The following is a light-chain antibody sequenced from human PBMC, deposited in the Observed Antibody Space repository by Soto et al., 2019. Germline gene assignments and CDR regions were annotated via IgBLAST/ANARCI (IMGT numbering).Light chain of an antibody. CDR1: QDTSNY. J-gene: IGKJ2*01. Sequence: DIQMPQSPSSLSASVGDRVTITCQASQDTSNYLNWYQQKPGKAPKLLIYDASNLETGVPSRFSGSESGTDFTFTISSLQPEDIATYYCQQYDNLPYTFGQGTKLEVK. CDR2: DAS. V-gene: IGKV1-33*01. CDR3: QQYDNLPYT.